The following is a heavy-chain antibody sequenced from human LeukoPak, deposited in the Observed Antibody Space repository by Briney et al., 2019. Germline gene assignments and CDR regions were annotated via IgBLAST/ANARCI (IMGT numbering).Heavy chain of an antibody. CDR2: IRSKAKSYAT. Sequence: GGSLRLSCAASGFTFCGPAMHWVRQAPGKGLEWVGRIRSKAKSYATAYAASVKGRFTMPRDDSKNTAYLQMNSLKTEDTAVYYCTARPYDSSGYFPDYWGQGTLVTVSS. CDR1: GFTFCGPA. V-gene: IGHV3-73*01. D-gene: IGHD3-22*01. CDR3: TARPYDSSGYFPDY. J-gene: IGHJ4*02.